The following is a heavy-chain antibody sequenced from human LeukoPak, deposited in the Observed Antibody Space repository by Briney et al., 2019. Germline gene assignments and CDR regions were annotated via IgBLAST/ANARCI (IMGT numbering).Heavy chain of an antibody. V-gene: IGHV3-30*02. CDR2: IRYDGSNK. CDR1: GFTFSSYA. Sequence: GGSLRLSCAASGFTFSSYAMHWVRQAPGKGLEWVAFIRYDGSNKYYADSVKGRFTISRDNSKNTLYLQMNSLRAEDTAVYYCAKDETYYDILTGYHSIDYWGQGTLVTVSS. J-gene: IGHJ4*02. CDR3: AKDETYYDILTGYHSIDY. D-gene: IGHD3-9*01.